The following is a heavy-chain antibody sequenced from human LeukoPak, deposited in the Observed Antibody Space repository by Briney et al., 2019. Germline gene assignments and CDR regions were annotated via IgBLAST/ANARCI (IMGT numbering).Heavy chain of an antibody. CDR3: ASIDSGREWGRNYYSYYMDV. CDR1: GYTFTSYA. J-gene: IGHJ6*03. V-gene: IGHV1-3*01. Sequence: ASVKVSCKASGYTFTSYAMHWVRQAPGQRLEWMGWINAGNGNTKYSQEFQGRVTITRDTSASTAYMELRSLRSDDTAVYYCASIDSGREWGRNYYSYYMDVWGKGTTVTVSS. D-gene: IGHD3-10*01. CDR2: INAGNGNT.